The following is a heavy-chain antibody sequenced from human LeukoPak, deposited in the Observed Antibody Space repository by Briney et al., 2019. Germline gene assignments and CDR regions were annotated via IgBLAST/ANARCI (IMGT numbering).Heavy chain of an antibody. CDR3: ARVSHVAAAGTDNDAFDI. CDR2: ISAYNGNT. Sequence: ASVKVSCKASGYTFTSYGISWVRQAPGQGLEWMGWISAYNGNTNYAQKLQGRVTMTTDTSTSTAYMELRSLRSDDTAVYYCARVSHVAAAGTDNDAFDIWGQGTMVTVSS. CDR1: GYTFTSYG. J-gene: IGHJ3*02. V-gene: IGHV1-18*01. D-gene: IGHD6-13*01.